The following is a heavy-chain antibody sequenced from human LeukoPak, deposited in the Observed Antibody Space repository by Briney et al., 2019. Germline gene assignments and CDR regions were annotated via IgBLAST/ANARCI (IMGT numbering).Heavy chain of an antibody. CDR3: ERDTVGAYDY. Sequence: PGGSLRLSCAASGCTFSSYWIHWVRQPPGKGLVWVSRINTDGSSRNYADSVKGRFTISRDNAKNTLHLQMNSLRAEDTAVYYCERDTVGAYDYWGQGTLVIVFS. J-gene: IGHJ4*02. CDR2: INTDGSSR. D-gene: IGHD1-26*01. V-gene: IGHV3-74*01. CDR1: GCTFSSYW.